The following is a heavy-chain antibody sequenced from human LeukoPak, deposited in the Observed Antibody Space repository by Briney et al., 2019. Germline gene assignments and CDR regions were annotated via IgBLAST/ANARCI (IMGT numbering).Heavy chain of an antibody. D-gene: IGHD6-19*01. CDR3: ARGIGITVTAHATFDF. CDR1: GYTFTGYY. CDR2: FNPNSGDT. Sequence: ASVKVSCKASGYTFTGYYMYWVRQAPGQGLEWMGWFNPNSGDTNYAQKFQGRVTMTRDTSISTAYMELSRLKPDDTAVYYCARGIGITVTAHATFDFWGQGTMVTVSS. V-gene: IGHV1-2*02. J-gene: IGHJ3*01.